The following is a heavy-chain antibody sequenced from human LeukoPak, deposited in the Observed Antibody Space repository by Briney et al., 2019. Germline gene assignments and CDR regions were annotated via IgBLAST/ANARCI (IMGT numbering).Heavy chain of an antibody. J-gene: IGHJ4*02. CDR1: GVSISSSNSY. V-gene: IGHV4-39*01. CDR3: AKAGDSSGYYRFDY. D-gene: IGHD3-22*01. Sequence: SSETLSLTCTVSGVSISSSNSYWGWIRQPPGKGLEWIGSIYYSGNTYYNASLKSQVSISIDTSKNQFSLRLTSVTAADTAVYYCAKAGDSSGYYRFDYWGQGILVTVSS. CDR2: IYYSGNT.